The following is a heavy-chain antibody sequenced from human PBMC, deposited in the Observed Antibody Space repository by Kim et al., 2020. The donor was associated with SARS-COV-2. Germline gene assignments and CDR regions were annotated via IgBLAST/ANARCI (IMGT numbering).Heavy chain of an antibody. D-gene: IGHD6-19*01. CDR2: ISWNSGSI. CDR1: GFTFDDYA. J-gene: IGHJ6*01. V-gene: IGHV3-9*01. CDR3: AKDRSSGWYSSYYYYGM. Sequence: GGSLRLSCAASGFTFDDYAMHWVRQAPGKGLEWVSGISWNSGSIGYADSVKGRFTISRDNAKNSLYLQMNSLRAEDTALYYCAKDRSSGWYSSYYYYGM.